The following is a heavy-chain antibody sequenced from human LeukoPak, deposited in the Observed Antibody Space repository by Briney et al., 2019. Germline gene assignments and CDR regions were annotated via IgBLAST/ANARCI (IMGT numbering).Heavy chain of an antibody. J-gene: IGHJ5*02. CDR3: ARDGLQYIYGCAS. Sequence: GASVKVSCKSSGGIFSSHAISWVRRAPGQGLEWLGGVIPILRTPKYAQKFQGRITITADEDTDTAYMELISLRPEDTAMYFCARDGLQYIYGCASWGQGTLVTVSS. V-gene: IGHV1-69*13. CDR2: VIPILRTP. D-gene: IGHD5-18*01. CDR1: GGIFSSHA.